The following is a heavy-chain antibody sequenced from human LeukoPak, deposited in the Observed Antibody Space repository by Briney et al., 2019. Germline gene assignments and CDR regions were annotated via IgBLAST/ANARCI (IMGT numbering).Heavy chain of an antibody. D-gene: IGHD3-3*01. J-gene: IGHJ4*02. CDR2: ISGSGYPI. CDR3: ARVRGLEWLLKHLDS. Sequence: PGGSLRLSCTASGFTFSTYEMNWVRQAPGKGLEWVSYISGSGYPIYYADSVKGRFTISRDNAKNSLYLQMNSLRAADTAIYYWARVRGLEWLLKHLDSWGQGTLVTVSS. V-gene: IGHV3-48*03. CDR1: GFTFSTYE.